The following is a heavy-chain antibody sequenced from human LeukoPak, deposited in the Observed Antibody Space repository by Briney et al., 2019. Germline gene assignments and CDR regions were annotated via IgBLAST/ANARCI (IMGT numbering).Heavy chain of an antibody. Sequence: ASVKVSCTASGYTFTGYYMHWVRQAPGQGLEWMGWINPNSGGTNYAQKFQGRVTMTRDTSISTAYMELSRLRSDDTAVYYCARNIVGAADAFDIWGQGTMVTVSS. CDR1: GYTFTGYY. V-gene: IGHV1-2*02. CDR3: ARNIVGAADAFDI. D-gene: IGHD1-26*01. CDR2: INPNSGGT. J-gene: IGHJ3*02.